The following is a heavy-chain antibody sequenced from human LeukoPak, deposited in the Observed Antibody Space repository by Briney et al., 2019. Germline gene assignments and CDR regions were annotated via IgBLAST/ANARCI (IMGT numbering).Heavy chain of an antibody. J-gene: IGHJ4*02. D-gene: IGHD3-10*01. CDR1: GFTFSSYA. CDR3: AKGITMVRGLTYYFDH. CDR2: ISGSGDTT. Sequence: GGSLRLSCAASGFTFSSYARSWVRQAPGKGLEWVSTISGSGDTTFHADSVKGRFTISRDNSKNTLHLQMNSLRAEDTAVYYCAKGITMVRGLTYYFDHWGQGTLVTVSS. V-gene: IGHV3-23*01.